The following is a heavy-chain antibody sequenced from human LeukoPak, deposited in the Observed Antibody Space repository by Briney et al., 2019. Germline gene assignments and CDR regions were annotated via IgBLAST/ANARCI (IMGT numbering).Heavy chain of an antibody. CDR2: INPNSGGT. Sequence: ASVKVSCKASGYTFTGYYMHWVRQAPGQGLEWMGRINPNSGGTNYAQKSQGRVTMTRDTSISTAYMELSRLRSDDTAVYYCATDAYYYDSSGYSTSVHYFDYWGQGTQVTVSS. J-gene: IGHJ4*02. D-gene: IGHD3-22*01. CDR3: ATDAYYYDSSGYSTSVHYFDY. V-gene: IGHV1-2*06. CDR1: GYTFTGYY.